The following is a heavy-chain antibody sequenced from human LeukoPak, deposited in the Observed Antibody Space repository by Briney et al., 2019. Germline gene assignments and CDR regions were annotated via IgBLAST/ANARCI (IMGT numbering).Heavy chain of an antibody. J-gene: IGHJ4*02. CDR2: ISGSGGST. V-gene: IGHV3-23*01. CDR1: GFTFSSYA. D-gene: IGHD6-19*01. Sequence: GGSLRLSCAASGFTFSSYAMNWVRQAPGKGLEWVSGISGSGGSTYYADSVKGRFTISRDNSKNTLYMQMNSLRAEDTAVYYCAKEFEWLVRGTFDYWGQGTLVTVSS. CDR3: AKEFEWLVRGTFDY.